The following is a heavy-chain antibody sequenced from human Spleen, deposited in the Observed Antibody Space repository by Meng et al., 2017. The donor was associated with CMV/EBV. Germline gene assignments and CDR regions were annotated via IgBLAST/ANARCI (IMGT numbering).Heavy chain of an antibody. J-gene: IGHJ3*02. V-gene: IGHV3-20*04. CDR3: AKRKSSSDAFDI. Sequence: GGSLRLSCAASGFTFDDYGMSWVRQAPGKGLEWVSGINWNSGSTGYADSVKGRFTISRDNAKNSLYLQMNSLRAEDTALYYCAKRKSSSDAFDIWGQGTMVTVSS. CDR2: INWNSGST. CDR1: GFTFDDYG. D-gene: IGHD6-6*01.